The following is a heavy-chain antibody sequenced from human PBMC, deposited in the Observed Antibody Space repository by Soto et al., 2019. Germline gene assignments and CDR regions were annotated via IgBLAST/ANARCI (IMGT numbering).Heavy chain of an antibody. V-gene: IGHV2-5*02. CDR1: GLSLSTTGVG. Sequence: QITLKESGPPLVKPTQTLTLTCTFSGLSLSTTGVGVGWIRQPPGKALEWLALIYWDDDKRYSPSLKSRLTITTDTSKTQVVLTMTNMDPVDTATYYCVQSRCGGDCLQSYSSHSYYGLDVWGQGTTVTVSS. D-gene: IGHD2-21*02. J-gene: IGHJ6*02. CDR3: VQSRCGGDCLQSYSSHSYYGLDV. CDR2: IYWDDDK.